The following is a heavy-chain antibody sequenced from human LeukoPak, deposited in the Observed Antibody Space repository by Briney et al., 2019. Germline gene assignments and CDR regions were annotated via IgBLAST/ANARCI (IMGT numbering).Heavy chain of an antibody. CDR2: IYSGGST. Sequence: GGSLRLSXAASGFTVSSNYMSWVRQAPGKGLEWVSVIYSGGSTYYADSVKGRFTISRDNSKNTLYPQMNSLRAEDTAVYYCARERANWAYYFDYWGQRTLVTVSS. CDR1: GFTVSSNY. J-gene: IGHJ4*02. V-gene: IGHV3-53*01. D-gene: IGHD7-27*01. CDR3: ARERANWAYYFDY.